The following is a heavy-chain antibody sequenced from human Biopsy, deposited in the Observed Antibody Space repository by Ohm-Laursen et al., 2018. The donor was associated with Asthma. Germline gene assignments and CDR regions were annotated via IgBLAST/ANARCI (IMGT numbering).Heavy chain of an antibody. V-gene: IGHV3-53*01. Sequence: SLRLSCSASGFAVSRDYMFWVRQAPGKGLEWVSVIYSGGTSHTADSVRGRFTISRDYSKNTLYLQMHSLRAEDTAVYYCARGDSSGWSHYYFGYWGQGTPVTVSS. D-gene: IGHD6-19*01. CDR1: GFAVSRDY. CDR2: IYSGGTS. J-gene: IGHJ4*02. CDR3: ARGDSSGWSHYYFGY.